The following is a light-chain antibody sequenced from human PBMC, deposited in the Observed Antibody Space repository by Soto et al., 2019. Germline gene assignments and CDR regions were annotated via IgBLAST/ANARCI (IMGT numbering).Light chain of an antibody. CDR1: SSDVGNYIY. CDR3: SSYTSNSTPFV. CDR2: EVN. Sequence: QSALTQPASVSGSPGQSITISCTGTSSDVGNYIYVSWYQHHPGKAPKLIFYEVNNRPSGVSNRFSASKSGNTASLTISGLQAEDEADYYCSSYTSNSTPFVFGTGTKLTVL. V-gene: IGLV2-14*01. J-gene: IGLJ1*01.